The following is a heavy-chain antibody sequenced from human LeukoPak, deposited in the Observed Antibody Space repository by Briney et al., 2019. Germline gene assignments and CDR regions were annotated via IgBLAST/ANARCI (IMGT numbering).Heavy chain of an antibody. Sequence: ASVKVSCKASGYTFTSYDINWVRQAPGQGLEWMGWINPNSGGTNYAQKFQGRVTMTRDTSISTAYMGLSRLRSDDTAVYYCARDADYVWGSFPNWFDPWGQGTLVTVSS. J-gene: IGHJ5*02. CDR1: GYTFTSYD. CDR2: INPNSGGT. V-gene: IGHV1-2*02. D-gene: IGHD3-16*01. CDR3: ARDADYVWGSFPNWFDP.